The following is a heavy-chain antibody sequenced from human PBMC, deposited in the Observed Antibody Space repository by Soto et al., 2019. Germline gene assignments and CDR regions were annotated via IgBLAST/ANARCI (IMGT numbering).Heavy chain of an antibody. D-gene: IGHD6-6*01. CDR1: GFTFSSYN. CDR3: AKRSSSSTFDY. CDR2: ISSSSSYI. Sequence: GGSLRFSCAASGFTFSSYNMNWVRQAPGKGLEWVSSISSSSSYIYYADSVKGRFTISRDNSKNTLYLQMNSLRAEDTAVYYCAKRSSSSTFDYWGQGTLVTVSS. V-gene: IGHV3-21*04. J-gene: IGHJ4*02.